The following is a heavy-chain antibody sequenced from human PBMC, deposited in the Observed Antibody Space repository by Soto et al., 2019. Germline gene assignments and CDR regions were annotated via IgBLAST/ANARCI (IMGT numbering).Heavy chain of an antibody. V-gene: IGHV1-69*01. CDR1: GGTFSSYA. D-gene: IGHD3-3*01. J-gene: IGHJ6*02. CDR3: ARDRRGNDFWSGYRVYYYCMDV. Sequence: QVQLVQSGAEVKKPGSSVKVSCKASGGTFSSYAISWVRQAPGQGLEWMGGIIPIFGTANYAQKFQGRVTIAADESTNTAYMELSSLRSEDTAVYYCARDRRGNDFWSGYRVYYYCMDVWGQGSTVTVSS. CDR2: IIPIFGTA.